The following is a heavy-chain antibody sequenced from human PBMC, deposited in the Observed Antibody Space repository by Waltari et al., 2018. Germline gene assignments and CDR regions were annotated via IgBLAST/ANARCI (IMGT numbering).Heavy chain of an antibody. Sequence: VQLVESGGGLVQPGGSLRLSCAASGFTFSSYWMSWVRQAPGKGLEWVANIKQDGSEKYYVDSVKGRFTISRDNAKNSLYLQMNSLRAEDTAVYYCARDLILAVAGTGAGYWGQGTLVTVSS. CDR1: GFTFSSYW. V-gene: IGHV3-7*01. J-gene: IGHJ4*02. CDR3: ARDLILAVAGTGAGY. D-gene: IGHD6-19*01. CDR2: IKQDGSEK.